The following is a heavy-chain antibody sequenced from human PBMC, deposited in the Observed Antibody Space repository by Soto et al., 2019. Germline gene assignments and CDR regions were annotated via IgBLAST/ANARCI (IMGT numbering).Heavy chain of an antibody. CDR1: GFTFSSYW. D-gene: IGHD3-3*01. CDR2: IKQDGTEK. CDR3: ARDKYYDFWIGYSNYYFDY. Sequence: GGSLRLSCAASGFTFSSYWMSWVRQAPGKGLAWVADIKQDGTEKYYVDSVKGRFTISRDNAKNSLYLQMNSLRAEDTVVYYCARDKYYDFWIGYSNYYFDYWGQGALVTVSS. V-gene: IGHV3-7*03. J-gene: IGHJ4*02.